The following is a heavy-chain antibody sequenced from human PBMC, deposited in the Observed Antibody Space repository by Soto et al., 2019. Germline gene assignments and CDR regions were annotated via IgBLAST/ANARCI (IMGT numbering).Heavy chain of an antibody. J-gene: IGHJ4*02. V-gene: IGHV3-48*01. CDR3: VGTVKYYYDRSSFDY. Sequence: EVQLVESGGGLVQPGGSLRLSCAASGFTFSSYSMNWVRQAPGKGLEWVSYISSSSSTIYYADSVKGRFTISRDNAKNSLYLQMNSMRAEDTAVYYCVGTVKYYYDRSSFDYWGQGTLVTVSS. CDR2: ISSSSSTI. CDR1: GFTFSSYS. D-gene: IGHD3-22*01.